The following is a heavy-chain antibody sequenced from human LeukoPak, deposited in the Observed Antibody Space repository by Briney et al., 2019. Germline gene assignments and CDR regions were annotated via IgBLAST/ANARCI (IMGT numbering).Heavy chain of an antibody. Sequence: PGGSLRLSCAASGFTFSSYWMHWVRQAPGKGLVWVSRVKSDGSSTNYADSVKGRFTVSRDNAKSTLILQMNSLRAEDTAVYYCARGGCPPEARGDTFDVWGHGTLVTVSS. V-gene: IGHV3-74*01. CDR3: ARGGCPPEARGDTFDV. D-gene: IGHD1-14*01. J-gene: IGHJ3*01. CDR2: VKSDGSST. CDR1: GFTFSSYW.